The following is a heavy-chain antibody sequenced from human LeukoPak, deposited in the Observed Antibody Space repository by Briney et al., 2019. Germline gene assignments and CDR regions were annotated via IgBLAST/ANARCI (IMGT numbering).Heavy chain of an antibody. J-gene: IGHJ4*02. D-gene: IGHD1-26*01. V-gene: IGHV4-30-2*01. CDR2: IYHSGST. Sequence: PSQTLSLTCTVSGGSISSGGYYWSWIRQPPGKGLEWIGYIYHSGSTYYNPSLKSRVTISVDRSKNQFSLKLSSVTAADTAVYYCARVRFGLGATVLDYWGQGTLVTVSS. CDR3: ARVRFGLGATVLDY. CDR1: GGSISSGGYY.